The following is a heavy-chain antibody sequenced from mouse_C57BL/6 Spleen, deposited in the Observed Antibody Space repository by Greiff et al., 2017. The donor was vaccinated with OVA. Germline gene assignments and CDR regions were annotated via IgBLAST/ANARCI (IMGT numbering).Heavy chain of an antibody. J-gene: IGHJ4*01. D-gene: IGHD1-1*01. CDR1: GYAFSSYW. CDR3: ARYDDGSSPFYAMDY. Sequence: QVQLQQSGAELVKPGASVKISCKASGYAFSSYWMNWVKQRPGKGLEWIGQIYPGDGDTNYNGKFKGKATLTADKSSSTAYMQLSSLTSEDSAVYFCARYDDGSSPFYAMDYWGQGTSVTVSS. V-gene: IGHV1-80*01. CDR2: IYPGDGDT.